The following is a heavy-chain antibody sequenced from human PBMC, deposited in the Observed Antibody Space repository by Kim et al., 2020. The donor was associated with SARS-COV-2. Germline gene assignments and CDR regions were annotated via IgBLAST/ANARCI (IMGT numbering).Heavy chain of an antibody. J-gene: IGHJ6*02. V-gene: IGHV4-61*03. CDR2: IDEGGI. D-gene: IGHD1-26*01. Sequence: SETLSLTCIASGGSFSIGNSFDDFSWSWFRLSPGKGLEWIGQIDEGGIKYNPSLMGRVTISEDTSTNSFYLRLTSVTAADTGTYYCACDPFHFSPIWEYGMDFWGQGTSVIVSS. CDR3: ACDPFHFSPIWEYGMDF. CDR1: GGSFSIGNSFDDFS.